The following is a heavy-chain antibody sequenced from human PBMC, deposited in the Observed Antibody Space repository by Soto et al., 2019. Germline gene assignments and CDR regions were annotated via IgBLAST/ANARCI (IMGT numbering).Heavy chain of an antibody. J-gene: IGHJ4*02. CDR1: GFTVSSKY. Sequence: PGGSLRLSCAASGFTVSSKYMSWVRQAPGKGLEWVSLIQSGGPTYYADSVKGRFTISRDTSENTVHLQMDSLRAKDTAVYYCAKEEWLVRSLDYWGQGTLVTVSS. V-gene: IGHV3-66*01. CDR2: IQSGGPT. CDR3: AKEEWLVRSLDY. D-gene: IGHD6-19*01.